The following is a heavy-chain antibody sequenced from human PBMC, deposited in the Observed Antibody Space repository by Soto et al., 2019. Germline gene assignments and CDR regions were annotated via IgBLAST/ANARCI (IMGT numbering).Heavy chain of an antibody. CDR2: IIPISGTA. Sequence: QVQLVQSGAEVKKPGSSVKVSCKASGGPFISYAISWVRQATGQGLEWRGGIIPISGTANYAQKFQGRVTITADESTSTAYMELSSLRSEDTAVYYCARSQGSSTSLEIYYYYYYGMDVVGQGTTVTVSS. V-gene: IGHV1-69*01. J-gene: IGHJ6*02. CDR1: GGPFISYA. D-gene: IGHD2-2*01. CDR3: ARSQGSSTSLEIYYYYYYGMDV.